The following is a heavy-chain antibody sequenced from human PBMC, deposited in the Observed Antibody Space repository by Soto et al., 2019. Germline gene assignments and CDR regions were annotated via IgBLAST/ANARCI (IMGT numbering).Heavy chain of an antibody. Sequence: ASVMVSCKASGYTLTGYYMHWVRQAPGQGLEWMGWINPNSGGTNYAQKFQGWVTMTRDTSISTAYMELSRLRSDDTAVYYCARESYYYDSSGYPHAFDIWGQGTMVTVSS. CDR3: ARESYYYDSSGYPHAFDI. J-gene: IGHJ3*02. CDR2: INPNSGGT. V-gene: IGHV1-2*04. CDR1: GYTLTGYY. D-gene: IGHD3-22*01.